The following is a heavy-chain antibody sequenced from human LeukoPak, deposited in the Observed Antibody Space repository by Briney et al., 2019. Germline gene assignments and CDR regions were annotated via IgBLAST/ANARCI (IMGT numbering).Heavy chain of an antibody. V-gene: IGHV4-4*07. CDR3: ARDKYQLGYYYYGMDV. D-gene: IGHD2-2*01. J-gene: IGHJ6*02. CDR2: IYTSGST. CDR1: GGSISSYY. Sequence: SETLSLTCTVSGGSISSYYWSWIRQPAGKGLEWIGRIYTSGSTNYNPSLKSRVTVSVDTSKNQFSLKLSSVTAADTAVYYCARDKYQLGYYYYGMDVWGQGTTVTVSS.